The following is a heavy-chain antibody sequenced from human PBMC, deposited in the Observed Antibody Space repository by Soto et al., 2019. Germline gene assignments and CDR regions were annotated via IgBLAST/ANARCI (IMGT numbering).Heavy chain of an antibody. Sequence: ASVKVSCKASGYTFTSYGISWVRQAPGRGLEWMGWISAYNGNTNYAQKLQGRVTMTTDTSTSTAYMELRSLRSDDTAVYYCARDLVEQWLVPGFNSGYYYYGMDVWGQGTTVTVSS. CDR1: GYTFTSYG. CDR3: ARDLVEQWLVPGFNSGYYYYGMDV. CDR2: ISAYNGNT. V-gene: IGHV1-18*01. D-gene: IGHD6-19*01. J-gene: IGHJ6*02.